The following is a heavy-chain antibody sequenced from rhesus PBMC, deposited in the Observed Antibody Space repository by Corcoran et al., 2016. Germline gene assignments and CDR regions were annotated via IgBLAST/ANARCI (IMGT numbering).Heavy chain of an antibody. CDR2: ISVDGSEK. D-gene: IGHD3-40*01. CDR3: ARSTSNYFDY. Sequence: EVQLVESGGGLVQPGGSLRLSCAASGFTFSDYYMYWVRQAPGKGLEWVAVISVDGSEKYYAYSVKDRFNISRDNSKNRVYLQLNNLKLEDTAVYYCARSTSNYFDYWGQGVLVTVSS. J-gene: IGHJ4*01. CDR1: GFTFSDYY. V-gene: IGHV3-54*02.